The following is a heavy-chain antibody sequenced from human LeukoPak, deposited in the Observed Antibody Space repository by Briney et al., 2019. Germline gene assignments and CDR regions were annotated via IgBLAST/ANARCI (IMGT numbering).Heavy chain of an antibody. V-gene: IGHV4-59*08. CDR3: ARLSGPSGGPVSFFGLDV. CDR2: IYYRGDT. Sequence: SETLSLTCTVSGGSMTNYYWSWIRQSPGKGLEWIGHIYYRGDTKYNPSLKSRVTVAVDTSKQQFSLRLSSMSAADTAVYYCARLSGPSGGPVSFFGLDVWGQGTTVIVSS. CDR1: GGSMTNYY. D-gene: IGHD6-19*01. J-gene: IGHJ6*02.